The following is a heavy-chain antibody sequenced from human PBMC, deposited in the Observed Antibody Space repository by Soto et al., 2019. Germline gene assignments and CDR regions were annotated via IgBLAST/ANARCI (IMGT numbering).Heavy chain of an antibody. V-gene: IGHV4-4*02. D-gene: IGHD3-3*01. CDR1: GGSISSSNW. CDR2: IYHSGST. J-gene: IGHJ5*02. CDR3: ARRHPYYDFWSGYSGPGNWFDP. Sequence: SETLSLTCAVSGGSISSSNWWSWVRQPPGKGLEWIGEIYHSGSTNYNPSLKSRVTISVDKSKNQFSLKLSSVTAADTAVYYCARRHPYYDFWSGYSGPGNWFDPWGQGTLVTVSS.